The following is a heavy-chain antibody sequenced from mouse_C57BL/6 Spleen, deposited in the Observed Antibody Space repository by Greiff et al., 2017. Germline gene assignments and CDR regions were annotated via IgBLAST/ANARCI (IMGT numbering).Heavy chain of an antibody. CDR2: ISYDGSN. Sequence: EVKLEESGPGLVKPSQSLSLTCSVTGYSITSGYYWNWIRQFPGNKLEWMGYISYDGSNNYNPSLKNRISITRDTSKNQFFLKLNSVTTEDTATYYCARGNDYDIFDYWGQGTTLTVSS. V-gene: IGHV3-6*01. CDR1: GYSITSGYY. CDR3: ARGNDYDIFDY. J-gene: IGHJ2*01. D-gene: IGHD2-4*01.